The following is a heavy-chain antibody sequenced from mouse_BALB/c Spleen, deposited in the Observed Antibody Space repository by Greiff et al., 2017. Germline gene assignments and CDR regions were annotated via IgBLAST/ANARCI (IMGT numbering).Heavy chain of an antibody. Sequence: EVMLVESGGGLVQPGGSRKLSCAASGFTFSSFGMHWVRQAPEKGLEWVAYISSGSSTIYYADTVKGRFTISRDNPKNTLFLQMTSLRSEDTAMYYCARGGYERKAMDYWGQGTSVTVSS. V-gene: IGHV5-17*02. CDR1: GFTFSSFG. CDR2: ISSGSSTI. J-gene: IGHJ4*01. D-gene: IGHD3-1*01. CDR3: ARGGYERKAMDY.